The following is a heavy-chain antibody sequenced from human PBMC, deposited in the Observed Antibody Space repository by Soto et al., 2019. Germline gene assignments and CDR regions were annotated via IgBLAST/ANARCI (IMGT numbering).Heavy chain of an antibody. CDR2: TYSRSKWNT. Sequence: SQTLSLTCAISGDNVSSNSAAWNWIRHSPSRGLELLGRTYSRSKWNTDYAVSVNSRITISPDTSKNQFSLQLKSVTPEDTGVYYCASDYSESGGYFECWGEGNLVTVSS. J-gene: IGHJ4*02. CDR3: ASDYSESGGYFEC. D-gene: IGHD2-15*01. V-gene: IGHV6-1*01. CDR1: GDNVSSNSAA.